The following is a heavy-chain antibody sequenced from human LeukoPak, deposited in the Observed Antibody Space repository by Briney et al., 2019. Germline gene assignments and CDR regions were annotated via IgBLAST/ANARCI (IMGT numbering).Heavy chain of an antibody. CDR2: IYYSGNT. CDR3: ACFDPERNWFDP. J-gene: IGHJ5*02. D-gene: IGHD3-16*01. V-gene: IGHV4-59*01. CDR1: GGSISSYY. Sequence: SETLSLTCTVSGGSISSYYWSWIRQPPGKGLEWIGYIYYSGNTNYNPPLKSRVTISVDTSKNQFSLDLSSVTAADTAVYYCACFDPERNWFDPWGQGTLVTVSS.